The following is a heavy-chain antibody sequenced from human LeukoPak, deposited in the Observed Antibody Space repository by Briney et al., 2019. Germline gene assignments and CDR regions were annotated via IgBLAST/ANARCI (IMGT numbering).Heavy chain of an antibody. CDR2: ISRSGSVV. V-gene: IGHV3-48*03. D-gene: IGHD5-24*01. CDR3: ARGMATISGGNY. CDR1: GFTFSSYE. J-gene: IGHJ4*02. Sequence: QAGGSLRLSCAASGFTFSSYEMNWVRQAPGKGLEWVSYISRSGSVVYYADSVKGRFIISRDNAKNSLYLQMNSLRAEDTAVYYCARGMATISGGNYWGQETLVTVSS.